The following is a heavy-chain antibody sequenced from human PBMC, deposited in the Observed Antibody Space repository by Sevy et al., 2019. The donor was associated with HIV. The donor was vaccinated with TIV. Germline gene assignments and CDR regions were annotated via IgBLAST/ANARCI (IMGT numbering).Heavy chain of an antibody. J-gene: IGHJ3*01. CDR1: GGSISSSYY. Sequence: SETLSLTCTVSGGSISSSYYWGWIRQPPGKGLEWIGSIYFSGSTYYNPSLKSRATMSVDTSKSQFSLKLNSVTAADTAMYYCAKHHLPYCGTDCLSDDAFDLWGQGTMVTVSS. D-gene: IGHD2-21*02. CDR3: AKHHLPYCGTDCLSDDAFDL. CDR2: IYFSGST. V-gene: IGHV4-39*01.